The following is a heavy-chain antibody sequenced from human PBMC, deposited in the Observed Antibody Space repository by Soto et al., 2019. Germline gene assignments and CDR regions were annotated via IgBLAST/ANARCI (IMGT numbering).Heavy chain of an antibody. J-gene: IGHJ4*02. V-gene: IGHV4-59*01. CDR3: ALRSMAVVPEY. CDR1: GDSISSYY. D-gene: IGHD3-22*01. Sequence: QVQLQESGPGLVKPSETLSLTCAVSGDSISSYYCMWIRQPPGTGLESIGHLYYGWSANYNPSLKSRVTLSVDTSTNQCSLTLSSMTAADTAVYYCALRSMAVVPEYWGQGTLVTFSS. CDR2: LYYGWSA.